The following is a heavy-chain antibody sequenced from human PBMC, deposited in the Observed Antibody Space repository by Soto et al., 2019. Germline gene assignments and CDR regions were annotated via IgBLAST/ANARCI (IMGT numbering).Heavy chain of an antibody. V-gene: IGHV1-69*01. D-gene: IGHD1-1*01. Sequence: QAQLMQSGAEVKEPASSVKVSCKASGGTFSGYAISWVRQAPGQGLEWLGGIIPIFGITNYAQKFHNRLTIAADESAATVYMGLRSLTSEDSAIYYCARDPRRITGTTSSEDFQHWGQGTLVSVS. J-gene: IGHJ1*01. CDR1: GGTFSGYA. CDR2: IIPIFGIT. CDR3: ARDPRRITGTTSSEDFQH.